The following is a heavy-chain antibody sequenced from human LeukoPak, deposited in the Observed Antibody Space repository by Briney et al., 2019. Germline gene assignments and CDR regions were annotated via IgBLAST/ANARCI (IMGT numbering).Heavy chain of an antibody. D-gene: IGHD3-22*01. CDR3: ATNYYDSSGYFPDFDY. Sequence: PGGSLRLSCAASGFTFSSYAMNWVRQAPVKGLEWVSGISGSGRDTYYADSVKGRFTISRDNSKNTLYLQMNSLRADDTAVYYRATNYYDSSGYFPDFDYWGQGALVSVSS. V-gene: IGHV3-23*01. CDR1: GFTFSSYA. J-gene: IGHJ4*02. CDR2: ISGSGRDT.